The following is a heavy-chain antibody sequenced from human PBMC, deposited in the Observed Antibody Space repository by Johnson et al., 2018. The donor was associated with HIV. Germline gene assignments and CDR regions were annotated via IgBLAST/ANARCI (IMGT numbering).Heavy chain of an antibody. CDR2: ISYDGGNN. V-gene: IGHV3-30*18. J-gene: IGHJ3*02. CDR3: AKGKKSLPDAFDI. Sequence: QVQLVESGGGVVQPGRSLRLSCAASGFTFSYYGIHWVRPAPGKGLEWVAVISYDGGNNYYADSVKGRFTISRDNSKNTLYLQMNSLRAEDTAVYYCAKGKKSLPDAFDIWGQGTMVTVSS. CDR1: GFTFSYYG.